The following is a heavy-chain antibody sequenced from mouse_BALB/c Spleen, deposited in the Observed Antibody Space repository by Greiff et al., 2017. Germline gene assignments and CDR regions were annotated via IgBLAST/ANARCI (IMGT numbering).Heavy chain of an antibody. CDR3: ARSPDYSWFAY. J-gene: IGHJ3*01. CDR1: GFNIKDTY. CDR2: IDPANGNT. Sequence: EVQLVESGAELVKPGASVKLSCTASGFNIKDTYMHWVKQRPEQGLEWIGRIDPANGNTKYAPKFQGKATITADTSSNTAYLQLSSLTSEDTAVYYCARSPDYSWFAYWGQGTLVTVSA. D-gene: IGHD2-4*01. V-gene: IGHV14-3*02.